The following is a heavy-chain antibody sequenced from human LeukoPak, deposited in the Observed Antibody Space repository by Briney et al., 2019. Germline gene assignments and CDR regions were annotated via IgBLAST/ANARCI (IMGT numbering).Heavy chain of an antibody. D-gene: IGHD2-15*01. CDR2: IIPIFVIS. CDR1: GGTFSSYA. CDR3: ARDVRDIVVVVAAYYYYGMDV. J-gene: IGHJ6*02. Sequence: GASVKVSCKASGGTFSSYAISWVRQAPGHGLEWMGRIIPIFVISNYAQKFLGRVTITADKSTSTAYMELRSLRSDDTAVYYCARDVRDIVVVVAAYYYYGMDVWGQGTTVTVSS. V-gene: IGHV1-69*04.